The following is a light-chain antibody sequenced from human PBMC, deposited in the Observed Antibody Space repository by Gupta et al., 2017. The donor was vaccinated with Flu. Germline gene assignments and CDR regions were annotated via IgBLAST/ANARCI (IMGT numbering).Light chain of an antibody. Sequence: DIQMTQSPSSRSASVGVRVTITCQASQDISNYLNWYQQKPGKAPKLLIYDASNLETGVPSRFSGSGSGTDFTFTISSLQPEDIATYYCQQYDNLPLTFGGGTKVEIK. CDR2: DAS. J-gene: IGKJ4*01. CDR1: QDISNY. V-gene: IGKV1-33*01. CDR3: QQYDNLPLT.